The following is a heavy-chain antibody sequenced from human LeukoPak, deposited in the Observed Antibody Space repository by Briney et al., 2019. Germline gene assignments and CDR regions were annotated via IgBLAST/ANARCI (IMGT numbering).Heavy chain of an antibody. J-gene: IGHJ4*02. D-gene: IGHD4-17*01. CDR2: IYSGGST. Sequence: PGGSLRLSCATSGFIVSSNYMSWVRQAPGKGLEGVSVIYSGGSTYYADSVKGRFTISRHNSKNTLYPQMNSLRAEDTAVYYCARSYGDYVHGFDYWGQGTLVTVSS. V-gene: IGHV3-53*04. CDR3: ARSYGDYVHGFDY. CDR1: GFIVSSNY.